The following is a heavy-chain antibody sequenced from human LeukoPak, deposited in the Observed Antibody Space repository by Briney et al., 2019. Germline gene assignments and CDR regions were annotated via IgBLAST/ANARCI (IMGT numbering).Heavy chain of an antibody. J-gene: IGHJ5*02. CDR1: GYTFTSYD. Sequence: ASVKVSCKASGYTFTSYDINWMRQATGQGLEWMGWMNPNSGNTGYAQKFQGRVTMTRNTSISTAYMELSSLRSEDTAVYYCAREQYYYDSSGYYLWGQGTLVTVSS. V-gene: IGHV1-8*01. CDR2: MNPNSGNT. CDR3: AREQYYYDSSGYYL. D-gene: IGHD3-22*01.